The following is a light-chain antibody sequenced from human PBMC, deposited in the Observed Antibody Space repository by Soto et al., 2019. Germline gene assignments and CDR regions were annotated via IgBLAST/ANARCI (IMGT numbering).Light chain of an antibody. J-gene: IGKJ5*01. CDR2: GAS. CDR3: QQRSNWPPSIT. Sequence: EIVLTQSPVILSVSPGERATLSCRASQSISRNLAWYQQKPGQAPRLLIYGASNRATGIPARFSGSGSGTDFTLTISSLEPEDVAVYSCQQRSNWPPSITFGQGTRLEIK. CDR1: QSISRN. V-gene: IGKV3-11*01.